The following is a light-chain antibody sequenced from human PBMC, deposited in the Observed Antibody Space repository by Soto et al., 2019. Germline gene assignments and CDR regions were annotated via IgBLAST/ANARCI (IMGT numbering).Light chain of an antibody. V-gene: IGKV1-5*01. Sequence: EIQMTQSPSTLSASVVDRFTITFLASQSVRSWLAWYQQKPGTAPKLLIFDASRLESGVPSRFSGSASGTEFTLTISSLQPDDFATYYCQHYASFSGTFGQGTKVDIK. CDR1: QSVRSW. CDR3: QHYASFSGT. CDR2: DAS. J-gene: IGKJ1*01.